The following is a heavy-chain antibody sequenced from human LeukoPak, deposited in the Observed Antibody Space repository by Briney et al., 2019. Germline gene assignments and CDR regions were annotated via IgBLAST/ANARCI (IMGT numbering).Heavy chain of an antibody. CDR3: AKDSRFLEWLFYFDY. CDR1: GFTFSSYA. D-gene: IGHD3-3*01. Sequence: GGSLRLSCAASGFTFSSYAMSWVRQAPGKGLEWISAISGSGGSTYYADSVKGRFTISRDNSKNTLYLQMNSLRAEDTAVYYCAKDSRFLEWLFYFDYWGQGTLVTVSS. J-gene: IGHJ4*02. V-gene: IGHV3-23*01. CDR2: ISGSGGST.